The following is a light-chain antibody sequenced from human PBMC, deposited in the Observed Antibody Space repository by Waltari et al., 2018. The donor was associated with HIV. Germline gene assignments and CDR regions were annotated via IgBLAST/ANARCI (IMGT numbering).Light chain of an antibody. CDR3: SSYTNRATLL. CDR2: EVS. CDR1: SSDVGAYNF. V-gene: IGLV2-14*01. Sequence: QSALTKPASVSGSPGQSITISCTGSSSDVGAYNFAYWYQQHPGQTPKLIIYEVSNRPSGVSYRFSGSKSVNTASLTISGLQADDEADYYCSSYTNRATLLFGGVTRLTVL. J-gene: IGLJ2*01.